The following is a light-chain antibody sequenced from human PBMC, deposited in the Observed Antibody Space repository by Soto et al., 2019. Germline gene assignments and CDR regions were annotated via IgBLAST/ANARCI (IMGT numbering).Light chain of an antibody. Sequence: DIQMPQSPSSLSASVGDRVTITCRASQGISKYVAWFQQIPGKAPKSLIYATSRVQSGVPSKFSGSGSGTDFNLTISSLQPEDFATYYCQQYDSYPRTFGQGTRLEMK. CDR1: QGISKY. J-gene: IGKJ2*01. CDR2: ATS. CDR3: QQYDSYPRT. V-gene: IGKV1-16*02.